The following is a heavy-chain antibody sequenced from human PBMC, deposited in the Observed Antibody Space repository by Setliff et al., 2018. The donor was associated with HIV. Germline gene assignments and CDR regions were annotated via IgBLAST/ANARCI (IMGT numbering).Heavy chain of an antibody. CDR2: INPSGGST. CDR3: ARGATGTRYYYYGMDV. J-gene: IGHJ6*02. CDR1: GYTFTSYY. V-gene: IGHV1-46*01. Sequence: ASVKVSCKASGYTFTSYYMHWVRQAPGQGLEWMGIINPSGGSTSYAQKFQGRVTMTRDTSTSTVYMELSSLRSEDTAVYYCARGATGTRYYYYGMDVWGQGTTVTVS. D-gene: IGHD1-1*01.